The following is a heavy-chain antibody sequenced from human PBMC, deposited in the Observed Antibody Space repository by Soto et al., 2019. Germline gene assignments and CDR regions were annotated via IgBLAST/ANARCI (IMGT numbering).Heavy chain of an antibody. CDR2: IYYSGRT. Sequence: QLRLQESGPGLVKSSETLSLTCTVSSGSVRSSSYYWGWIRQPPGKGLEWIASIYYSGRTHNNPALKGRVAMSIDTYTDLFYRKMNSVTAADSAVYYCARHEGGAAADRPLDYWGQGTLVTVSS. J-gene: IGHJ4*02. V-gene: IGHV4-39*01. CDR3: ARHEGGAAADRPLDY. D-gene: IGHD6-13*01. CDR1: SGSVRSSSYY.